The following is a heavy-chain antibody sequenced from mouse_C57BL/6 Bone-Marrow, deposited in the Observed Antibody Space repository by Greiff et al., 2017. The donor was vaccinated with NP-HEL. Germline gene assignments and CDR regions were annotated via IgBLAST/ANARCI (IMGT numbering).Heavy chain of an antibody. CDR1: GYAFSSSW. Sequence: VHLVESGPELVKPGASVKISCKASGYAFSSSWMNWVKQRPGKGLEWIGRIYPGDGDTNYNGKFKGKATLTADKSSSTAYMQLSSLTSEDSAVYFCAYYYGSRRGYFDYWGQGTTLTVSS. V-gene: IGHV1-82*01. CDR3: AYYYGSRRGYFDY. D-gene: IGHD1-1*01. CDR2: IYPGDGDT. J-gene: IGHJ2*01.